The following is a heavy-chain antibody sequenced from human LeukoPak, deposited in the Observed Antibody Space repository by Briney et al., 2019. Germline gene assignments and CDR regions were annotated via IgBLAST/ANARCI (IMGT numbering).Heavy chain of an antibody. CDR1: GFTFSSYA. CDR2: ISYDGSNK. D-gene: IGHD5/OR15-5a*01. CDR3: ARDQGLGTFDY. V-gene: IGHV3-30-3*01. J-gene: IGHJ4*02. Sequence: GGSLRLSCAASGFTFSSYAMHWVRQAPGKGLEWVAVISYDGSNKYYADSVKGRFTISRDNSKNTLYLQMNSLRAEDTAVYYCARDQGLGTFDYWGQGTLVTVSS.